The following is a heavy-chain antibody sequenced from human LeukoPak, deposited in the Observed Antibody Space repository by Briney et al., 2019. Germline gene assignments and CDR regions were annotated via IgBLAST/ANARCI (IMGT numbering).Heavy chain of an antibody. CDR1: EFAFSSYG. Sequence: GGSLRLSCAASEFAFSSYGMAWVRQSPGKGLECVSAISASAGTTYYADSVKGRFTISRDNSKNTLDLQMNSLRAEDTAVYYCAKDPASYEYYFDYWGQGTLVTVSS. J-gene: IGHJ4*02. V-gene: IGHV3-23*01. CDR3: AKDPASYEYYFDY. CDR2: ISASAGTT. D-gene: IGHD5-12*01.